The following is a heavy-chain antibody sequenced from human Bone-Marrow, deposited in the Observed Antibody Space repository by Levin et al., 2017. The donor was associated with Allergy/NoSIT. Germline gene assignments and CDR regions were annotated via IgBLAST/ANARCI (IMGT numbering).Heavy chain of an antibody. CDR3: AREDSTAEIALDS. CDR1: GFIFSRFA. J-gene: IGHJ4*02. CDR2: IFYDGSKD. Sequence: PGGSLRLSCAASGFIFSRFAMHWVRQAPGKGLEWVAIIFYDGSKDFYADSVKGRFTVSRDNSKNTLYLEMNSLRDDDSAVYYCAREDSTAEIALDSWGQGTLVTVSS. D-gene: IGHD4-11*01. V-gene: IGHV3-30*04.